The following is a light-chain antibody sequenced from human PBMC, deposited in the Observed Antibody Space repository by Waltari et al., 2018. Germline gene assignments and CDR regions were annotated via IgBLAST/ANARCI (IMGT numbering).Light chain of an antibody. V-gene: IGLV2-23*02. Sequence: QSALTQPASVSGSPGPSIPLSCTGTRSAGGKYNLVSWYQHLPGKAPQLMIYEVSKRPSGVSNRFSGSKSGNTASLTISGLQAEHEADYYCCSYAGSSSLPYVCGSGTKVTVL. J-gene: IGLJ1*01. CDR3: CSYAGSSSLPYV. CDR2: EVS. CDR1: RSAGGKYNL.